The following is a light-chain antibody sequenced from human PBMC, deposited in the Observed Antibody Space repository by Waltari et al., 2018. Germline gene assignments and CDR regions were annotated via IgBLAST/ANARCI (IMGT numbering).Light chain of an antibody. CDR1: SWHSSNV. CDR2: VNSDGSH. J-gene: IGLJ3*02. Sequence: QLVVTQSPSASAPLAASVKPTCTLSSWHSSNVLPWLPQRPEKGPRYLMKVNSDGSHSKGDEIPDRFSGSSSGTERYLTISSRQSDDEADYYCETGGHGTWVFGGGTKLTVL. V-gene: IGLV4-69*01. CDR3: ETGGHGTWV.